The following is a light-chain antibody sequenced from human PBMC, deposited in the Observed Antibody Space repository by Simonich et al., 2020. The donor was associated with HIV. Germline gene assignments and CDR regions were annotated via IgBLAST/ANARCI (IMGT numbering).Light chain of an antibody. V-gene: IGKV4-1*01. Sequence: DIVMTQSPDSLAVSLGERATINCKSSQSVLYSSNNKNYLAWHQQKPGQPPKLLIYWAPTRESGVPDRFSGSGSGTDFTLTISSLQAEDVAVYYCQQYYSTPPITFGGGTKVEIK. CDR2: WAP. CDR3: QQYYSTPPIT. J-gene: IGKJ4*01. CDR1: QSVLYSSNNKNY.